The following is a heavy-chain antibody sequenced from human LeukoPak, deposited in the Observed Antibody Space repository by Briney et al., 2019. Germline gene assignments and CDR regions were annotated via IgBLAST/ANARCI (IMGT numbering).Heavy chain of an antibody. Sequence: SETVSLTCSVSDDAISTTAYYWGWVRQSPGKGLEWIGSIYYNGNTYYHPSLKSRISISIDTSENQFSLNLNSVTAADSAVYYCARHFRFLGFGEILAFDNWGQGTLVIVSS. CDR1: DDAISTTAYY. V-gene: IGHV4-39*01. D-gene: IGHD3-10*01. CDR3: ARHFRFLGFGEILAFDN. CDR2: IYYNGNT. J-gene: IGHJ4*02.